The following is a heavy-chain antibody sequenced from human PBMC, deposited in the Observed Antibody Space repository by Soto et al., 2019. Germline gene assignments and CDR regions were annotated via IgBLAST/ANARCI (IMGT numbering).Heavy chain of an antibody. J-gene: IGHJ5*02. CDR2: ISGSGGST. CDR1: GFTFSSYA. V-gene: IGHV3-23*01. Sequence: GSLRLSCAASGFTFSSYAMSWVRQAPGKGLEWVSAISGSGGSTYYADSVKGRFTISRDNSKNTLYLQMNSLRVEVTAVYYCAKDGQGWFDPWGQGTLVTVSS. CDR3: AKDGQGWFDP.